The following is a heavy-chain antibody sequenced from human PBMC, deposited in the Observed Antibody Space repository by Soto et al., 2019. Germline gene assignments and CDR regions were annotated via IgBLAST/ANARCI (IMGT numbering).Heavy chain of an antibody. V-gene: IGHV5-51*01. J-gene: IGHJ2*01. D-gene: IGHD3-3*01. CDR1: GYYFSDYW. CDR3: ARQHYDFWSGSDIGSSYFDF. Sequence: GGALKISCQGSGYYFSDYWIGWVRQMPGEGLGWMGIIHPRDSDTKYSPSFQGHVTFSVDTSISTAFLQWNSLKASDSAIYYCARQHYDFWSGSDIGSSYFDFWGRGTQVTVSS. CDR2: IHPRDSDT.